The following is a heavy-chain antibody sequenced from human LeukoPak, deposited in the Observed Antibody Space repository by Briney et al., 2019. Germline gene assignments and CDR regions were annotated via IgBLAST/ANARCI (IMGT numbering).Heavy chain of an antibody. CDR1: GFTFSSYD. J-gene: IGHJ3*02. Sequence: PGGSLRLSCAASGFTFSSYDMHWVRQATGKGLEWVSAIGTAGDTYYPGSVKGRFTISRENAKNSLYLQMNSPRAGDTAVYYCARGNYGNDAFDIWGQGTMVTVSS. D-gene: IGHD3-10*01. V-gene: IGHV3-13*01. CDR3: ARGNYGNDAFDI. CDR2: IGTAGDT.